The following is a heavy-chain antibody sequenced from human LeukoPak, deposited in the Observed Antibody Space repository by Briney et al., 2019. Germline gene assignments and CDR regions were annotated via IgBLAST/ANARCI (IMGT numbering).Heavy chain of an antibody. V-gene: IGHV3-7*04. J-gene: IGHJ4*02. Sequence: GGSLRLSCAASGFTLSDHWMTWVRQAPGKGLEWVAYIKQDGSEKDYVDSVKGRFTISRDNSKNSLHLQKNSLRAEDTAVYYCARGGWSLDYWGQGTLVTVSS. CDR1: GFTLSDHW. CDR2: IKQDGSEK. D-gene: IGHD6-19*01. CDR3: ARGGWSLDY.